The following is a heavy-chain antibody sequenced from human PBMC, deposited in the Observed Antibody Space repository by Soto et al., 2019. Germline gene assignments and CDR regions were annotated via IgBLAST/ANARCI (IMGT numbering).Heavy chain of an antibody. V-gene: IGHV4-59*01. J-gene: IGHJ4*02. Sequence: SETLSLTCTFSGGSISSYYWSLIRQPPGKGLEWIGYIYYSGSTNYNPSLKSRVTISVDTSKNQFSLKLSSVTAADTAVYYCARVNRVPQPETYYFDYWGQGTLVTVSS. D-gene: IGHD6-13*01. CDR2: IYYSGST. CDR1: GGSISSYY. CDR3: ARVNRVPQPETYYFDY.